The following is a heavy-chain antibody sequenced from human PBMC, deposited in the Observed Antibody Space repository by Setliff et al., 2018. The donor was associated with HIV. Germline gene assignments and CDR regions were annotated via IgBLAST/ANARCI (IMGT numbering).Heavy chain of an antibody. J-gene: IGHJ4*02. Sequence: ASVKVSCKTSGYTFSNYPIHWLRQAPGQRPEWMGWVNTGKGDTKYSQRFQDRLTITTDSSASSVYMELSSLSSDDTAIYYCAKVGRYDSADFWGQGTLVTVSS. CDR2: VNTGKGDT. CDR3: AKVGRYDSADF. V-gene: IGHV1-3*04. CDR1: GYTFSNYP. D-gene: IGHD3-22*01.